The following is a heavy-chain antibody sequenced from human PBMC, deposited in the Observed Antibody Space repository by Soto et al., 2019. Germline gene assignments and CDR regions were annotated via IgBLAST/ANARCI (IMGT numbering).Heavy chain of an antibody. J-gene: IGHJ6*02. CDR2: IIPVFGTP. CDR3: ARGDATKIVVTTYYAMDV. V-gene: IGHV1-69*12. Sequence: QVQLVQSGAEVKKPGSSVKVSCKASGGSLSNYGISWVRQAPGQGLEWMGAIIPVFGTPNYAQKFQDRVTITADESTTTVYMEVRSLTSADTAVYYCARGDATKIVVTTYYAMDVWGQGNTVTVSS. CDR1: GGSLSNYG. D-gene: IGHD3-22*01.